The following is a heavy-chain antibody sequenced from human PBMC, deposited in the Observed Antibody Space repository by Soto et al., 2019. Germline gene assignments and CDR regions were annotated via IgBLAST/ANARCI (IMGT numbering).Heavy chain of an antibody. CDR2: ISAYNGNT. V-gene: IGHV1-18*01. D-gene: IGHD2-21*02. Sequence: GASVKVSCKASGYTFTSYGISWVRQAPGQGLEWMGWISAYNGNTNYAQKLQGRVTMTTDTSTSTAYMELRSLRSDDTAVYYCARVAIAYCGGDCYSGWFDPRAQRTPVTGSS. J-gene: IGHJ5*02. CDR1: GYTFTSYG. CDR3: ARVAIAYCGGDCYSGWFDP.